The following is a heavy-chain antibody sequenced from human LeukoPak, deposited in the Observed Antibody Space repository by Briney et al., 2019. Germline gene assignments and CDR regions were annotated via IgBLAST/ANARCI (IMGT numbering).Heavy chain of an antibody. Sequence: ASVTVSCKASGYTFTSYAMNWVRQAPGQGLEWMGWINTNTGNPTYAQGFTGRFVFSLDTSVSTAYLQISSLKAEDTAVYYCAIQGNYYGSGSYYNTRNYFDYWGQGTLVTVSS. D-gene: IGHD3-10*01. J-gene: IGHJ4*02. V-gene: IGHV7-4-1*02. CDR1: GYTFTSYA. CDR3: AIQGNYYGSGSYYNTRNYFDY. CDR2: INTNTGNP.